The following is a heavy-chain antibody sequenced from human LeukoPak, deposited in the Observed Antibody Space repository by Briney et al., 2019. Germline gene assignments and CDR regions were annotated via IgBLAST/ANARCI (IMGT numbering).Heavy chain of an antibody. CDR1: GGSISSSSYY. D-gene: IGHD4-17*01. CDR3: ARRSGNGDYGVGYYFDY. Sequence: SETLSLTCTVSGGSISSSSYYWGWIRQPPGKGLEWIGSIYHSGSTYYNPSLKSRVTISVDRSKNQFSLKLSSVTAADTAVYYCARRSGNGDYGVGYYFDYWGQGTLVTVSS. V-gene: IGHV4-39*07. J-gene: IGHJ4*02. CDR2: IYHSGST.